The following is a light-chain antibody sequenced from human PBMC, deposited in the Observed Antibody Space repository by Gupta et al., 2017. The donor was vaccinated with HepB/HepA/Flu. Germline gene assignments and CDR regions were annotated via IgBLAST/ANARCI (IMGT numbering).Light chain of an antibody. CDR3: SSYITSNTLSDI. Sequence: QSALTQPASVSGSLGQSITISCTGTNRDVGGYNYVSWYQQHPGQVPKLIIYDVNDRPSGISNRFSGSNSGDTTSLTISGRQADDEADYYCSSYITSNTLSDIFGAGTKVSVL. CDR1: NRDVGGYNY. CDR2: DVN. V-gene: IGLV2-14*03. J-gene: IGLJ1*01.